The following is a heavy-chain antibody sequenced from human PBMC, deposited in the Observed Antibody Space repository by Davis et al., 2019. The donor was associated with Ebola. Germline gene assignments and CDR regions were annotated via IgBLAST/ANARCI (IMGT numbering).Heavy chain of an antibody. Sequence: SVKVSCKASGGTFSSYGISWVRQAPGQGLEWMGGIIPILGTADYAQNFQGRVTVTADESTSTAYMELRSLTSDDTAVYYCAREIGVAVPGVMKDAFDIWGQGTVVTVSS. CDR1: GGTFSSYG. V-gene: IGHV1-69*13. CDR3: AREIGVAVPGVMKDAFDI. CDR2: IIPILGTA. J-gene: IGHJ3*02. D-gene: IGHD2-2*01.